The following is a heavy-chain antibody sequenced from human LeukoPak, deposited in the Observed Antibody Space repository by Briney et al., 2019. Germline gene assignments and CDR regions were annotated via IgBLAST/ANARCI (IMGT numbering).Heavy chain of an antibody. V-gene: IGHV3-30*02. J-gene: IGHJ4*02. CDR3: AKEYTPSSPLGELDS. D-gene: IGHD6-6*01. CDR2: IRHDEANS. Sequence: GSLRLSCAVSGFNLNSYAMHWVRQAPGKGLEWVAVIRHDEANSFYADSVQGRFTISRDTSKKLLYLQMNSLRVEDTAVYYCAKEYTPSSPLGELDSWGQGTLVTVSS. CDR1: GFNLNSYA.